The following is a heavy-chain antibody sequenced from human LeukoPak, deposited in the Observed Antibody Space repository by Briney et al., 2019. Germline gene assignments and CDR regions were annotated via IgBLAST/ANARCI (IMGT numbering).Heavy chain of an antibody. D-gene: IGHD3-10*01. J-gene: IGHJ4*02. Sequence: SETLSLTCTVSSGFVSMYYGSWIRQPAGKGREWIGRIYSSGSTTYNPSLKSRVTMSVDTSKSQFSLKLNSVTAADTAVYYCARDSGFFAYWGQGTLVTVSA. CDR1: SGFVSMYY. CDR2: IYSSGST. V-gene: IGHV4-4*07. CDR3: ARDSGFFAY.